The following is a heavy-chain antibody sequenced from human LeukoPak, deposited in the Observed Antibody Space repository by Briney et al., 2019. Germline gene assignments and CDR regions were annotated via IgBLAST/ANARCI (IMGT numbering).Heavy chain of an antibody. J-gene: IGHJ4*02. CDR2: IYYSGST. V-gene: IGHV4-59*01. CDR3: ARDQWSSGSFDY. CDR1: GGSISSYY. Sequence: SETLSLTCTVSGGSISSYYWSWIRQPPGKGLEWIGYIYYSGSTNYNPSLKSRVTISVDTSKNQFSLKLSSVTAADTAVYYCARDQWSSGSFDYWGQGTLVTVSS. D-gene: IGHD6-19*01.